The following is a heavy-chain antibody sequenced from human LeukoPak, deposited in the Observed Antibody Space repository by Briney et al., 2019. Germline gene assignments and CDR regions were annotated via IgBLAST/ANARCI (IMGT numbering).Heavy chain of an antibody. Sequence: GGSLRLSCAASGFTFGSYGMHWVRQAPGKGLECVAFIRYDGGNQYYTDSVKGRFTISRDNAKNSLFLQMNSLRAEDTAVYYCARDPGIVPRPIYWGQGTLVTVSS. J-gene: IGHJ4*02. CDR1: GFTFGSYG. V-gene: IGHV3-30*02. CDR3: ARDPGIVPRPIY. D-gene: IGHD2-2*01. CDR2: IRYDGGNQ.